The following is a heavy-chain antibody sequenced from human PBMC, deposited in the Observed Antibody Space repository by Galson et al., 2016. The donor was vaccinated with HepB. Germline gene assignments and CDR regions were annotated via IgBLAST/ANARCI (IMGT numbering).Heavy chain of an antibody. Sequence: SLRLSCAASGFTFSSYAMNWVRQAPGNGLEWVSDISESGDWTSYADSVKGRFTVSRDNFKNTLYVQLNSLRAEDTAVYYCAKRYSGHTGAYDYWGQGTLVTVSS. CDR2: ISESGDWT. J-gene: IGHJ4*02. V-gene: IGHV3-23*01. D-gene: IGHD5-12*01. CDR1: GFTFSSYA. CDR3: AKRYSGHTGAYDY.